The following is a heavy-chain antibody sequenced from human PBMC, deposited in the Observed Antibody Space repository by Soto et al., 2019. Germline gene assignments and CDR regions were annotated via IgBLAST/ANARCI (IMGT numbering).Heavy chain of an antibody. J-gene: IGHJ4*02. CDR1: GGSINTYY. CDR3: ARNWSSVAGRFHFDY. Sequence: SETLSLTCTVSGGSINTYYWSWIRQPPGKGLEWIGYVDYSGNSDSSPSLKSRVTISIDTSKKQVSLKLNSVTAADTAVYYCARNWSSVAGRFHFDYWGQGIPVTVSS. CDR2: VDYSGNS. D-gene: IGHD6-19*01. V-gene: IGHV4-59*01.